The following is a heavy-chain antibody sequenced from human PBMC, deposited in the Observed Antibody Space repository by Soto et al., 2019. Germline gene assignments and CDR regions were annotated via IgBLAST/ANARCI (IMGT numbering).Heavy chain of an antibody. Sequence: PSETPSLACAVYGGSFSGYYWSWIRQPPGKGLEWIGEINHSGSTNYNPSLKSRVTISVDTSKNQFSLKLSSVTAADTAVYYCAFRSVARRPSGLDPDYRDPCTLVTVSS. V-gene: IGHV4-34*01. CDR3: AFRSVARRPSGLDPDY. D-gene: IGHD6-6*01. J-gene: IGHJ4*02. CDR1: GGSFSGYY. CDR2: INHSGST.